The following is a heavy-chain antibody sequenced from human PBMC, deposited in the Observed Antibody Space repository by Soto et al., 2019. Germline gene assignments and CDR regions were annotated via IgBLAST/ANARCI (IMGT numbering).Heavy chain of an antibody. CDR1: GFTFSDYY. V-gene: IGHV3-11*01. J-gene: IGHJ4*02. CDR2: VTDSGSSA. Sequence: QVRLVEYGGGLVRPGGSLRLSCAASGFTFSDYYMTWIRRAPGMGLEWLSHVTDSGSSAYYTDSVKGRFTISRDNARNSLFLQMNTLKAADSGVYYCAADRGGYGYLDYWGQGILVTVSS. CDR3: AADRGGYGYLDY. D-gene: IGHD1-26*01.